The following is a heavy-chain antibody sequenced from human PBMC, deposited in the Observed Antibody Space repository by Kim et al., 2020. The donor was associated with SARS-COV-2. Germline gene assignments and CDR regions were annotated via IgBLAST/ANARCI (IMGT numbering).Heavy chain of an antibody. CDR1: GFTFSSYA. J-gene: IGHJ3*02. CDR2: ISYDGSNK. CDR3: ARAGAYYYDSSGYYYGSDAFDI. Sequence: GGSLRLSCAASGFTFSSYAMHWVRQAPGKGLEWVAVISYDGSNKYYADSVKGRFTISRDNSKNTLYLQMNSLRAEDTAVYYCARAGAYYYDSSGYYYGSDAFDIRGQGTMVTVSS. V-gene: IGHV3-30-3*01. D-gene: IGHD3-22*01.